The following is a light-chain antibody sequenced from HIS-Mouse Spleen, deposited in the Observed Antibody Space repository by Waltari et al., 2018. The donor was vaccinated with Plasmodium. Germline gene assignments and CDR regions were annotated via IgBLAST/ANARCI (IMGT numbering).Light chain of an antibody. CDR3: QAWDSSTAV. CDR2: QDS. V-gene: IGLV3-1*01. CDR1: KLGDKY. J-gene: IGLJ2*01. Sequence: SYELTQPPSVSVSPGQTARITCSGDKLGDKYACWYQQKPGQSPMLVIYQDSKRPTGIPERFSGSNAGNTATLTISGTQAMDEADYYCQAWDSSTAVFGGGTKLTVL.